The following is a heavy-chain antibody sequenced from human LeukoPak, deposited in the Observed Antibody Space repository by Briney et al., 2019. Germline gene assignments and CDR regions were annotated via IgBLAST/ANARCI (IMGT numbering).Heavy chain of an antibody. CDR3: ARGGHDGTYYLSY. D-gene: IGHD1-26*01. CDR1: GFMFSTNQ. Sequence: GGSLRLSCAASGFMFSTNQMNWVRQAPGKGLEWVASISTSSNYRYYADSVQGRFTISRDNAEKSLYLQMDSLRAEDTAVYYCARGGHDGTYYLSYWGQGTLVTVSS. CDR2: ISTSSNYR. V-gene: IGHV3-21*01. J-gene: IGHJ4*02.